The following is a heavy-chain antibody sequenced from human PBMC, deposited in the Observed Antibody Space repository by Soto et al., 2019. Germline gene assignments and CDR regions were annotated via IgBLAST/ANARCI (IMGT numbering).Heavy chain of an antibody. CDR2: SIPIFGTA. CDR3: ARVRGGIGTYYYDSSGYYYFDY. J-gene: IGHJ4*02. V-gene: IGHV1-69*01. D-gene: IGHD3-22*01. CDR1: GGTFSSYA. Sequence: QVQLVQSGAEVQKPGSSVKVSCKASGGTFSSYAISWVRQAPGQGLEWMGGSIPIFGTANYAQKFQGRVTITADESTSTAYMELSSLRSEDTAVYYCARVRGGIGTYYYDSSGYYYFDYWGQGTLVTVSS.